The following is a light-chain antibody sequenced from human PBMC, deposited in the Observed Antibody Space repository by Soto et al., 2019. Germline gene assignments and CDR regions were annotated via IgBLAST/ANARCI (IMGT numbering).Light chain of an antibody. CDR2: DVS. Sequence: QSALIQPRSVSGSPGQSVTIACTGTSSDVGGYNYVSWYQQHPGKVPKFMIYDVSKRPSGVPDRFSGSKSGNTASLTISGLQAEDEADYYCCSYAGSYTYVFGTGPKLTVL. J-gene: IGLJ1*01. CDR3: CSYAGSYTYV. V-gene: IGLV2-11*01. CDR1: SSDVGGYNY.